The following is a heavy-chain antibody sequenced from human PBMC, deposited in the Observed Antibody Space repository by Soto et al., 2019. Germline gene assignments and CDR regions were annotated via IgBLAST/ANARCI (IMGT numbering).Heavy chain of an antibody. Sequence: HVQLVQSGAEVKKPGASVKVSCKASGYTFTSYYMHWVRQAPGQGLEWMGIINPIGGGTSYAQKFQGRVTMTRDTSTNTVYMELSSLRSEDTAMYYCARDSTLAYWGQGTLVTVSS. J-gene: IGHJ4*02. CDR1: GYTFTSYY. CDR3: ARDSTLAY. CDR2: INPIGGGT. V-gene: IGHV1-46*01.